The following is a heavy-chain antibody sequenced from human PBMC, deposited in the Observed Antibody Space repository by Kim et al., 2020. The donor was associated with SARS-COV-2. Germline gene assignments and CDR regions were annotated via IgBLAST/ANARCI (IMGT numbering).Heavy chain of an antibody. V-gene: IGHV4-39*01. CDR2: IYYSGST. Sequence: SETLSLTCTVSGGSISSSSYYWGWIRQPPGKGLEWIGSIYYSGSTYYNPSLKSRVTISVDTSKNQFSLKLSSVTAADTAVYYCARLKREDTAMVIGPSPYDFDCWCQGTLVTVYS. D-gene: IGHD5-18*01. CDR3: ARLKREDTAMVIGPSPYDFDC. J-gene: IGHJ4*02. CDR1: GGSISSSSYY.